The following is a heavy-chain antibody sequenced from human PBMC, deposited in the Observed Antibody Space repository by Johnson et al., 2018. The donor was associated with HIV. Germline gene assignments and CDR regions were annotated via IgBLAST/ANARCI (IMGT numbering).Heavy chain of an antibody. CDR2: ITWNGGRT. V-gene: IGHV3-20*01. J-gene: IGHJ3*02. CDR3: VRVGKYCGGDCYSGVDVFDI. Sequence: VQLVESGGVVVQPGGSPRLSCAASGFTFDHYDMSWVRQVPGKGLEWVSGITWNGGRTGYADSGKGRFIISRDNAKISLYLQMNSMRVEDTALYHCVRVGKYCGGDCYSGVDVFDIWGQGTMVTVSS. CDR1: GFTFDHYD. D-gene: IGHD2-21*02.